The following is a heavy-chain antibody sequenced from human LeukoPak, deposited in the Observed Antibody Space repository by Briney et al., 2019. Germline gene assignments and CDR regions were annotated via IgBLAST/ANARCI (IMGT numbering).Heavy chain of an antibody. CDR3: ARRIYSNYVFDY. CDR2: INPNSGGT. J-gene: IGHJ4*02. V-gene: IGHV1-2*02. D-gene: IGHD4-11*01. CDR1: GYTFTGYY. Sequence: ASVKVSCKASGYTFTGYYMHWVRQAPGQGLEWMGWINPNSGGTNYAQKFQGRVIMTRDTSISTAYMELSRLRSDDTAVYYCARRIYSNYVFDYWGQGTLVTVSS.